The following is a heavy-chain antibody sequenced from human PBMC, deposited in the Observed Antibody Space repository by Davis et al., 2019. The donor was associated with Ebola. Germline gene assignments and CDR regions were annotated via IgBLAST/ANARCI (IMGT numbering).Heavy chain of an antibody. CDR3: ASSTRMTTLFDY. Sequence: PSETLSLTCTVSGGSISSGDYYWSWIRQPPGKGLEWIGYIYYSGSTYYNPSLKSRVTISVDTSKNQFSLKLSSVTAADTAVYYCASSTRMTTLFDYWGQGTLVTVSS. J-gene: IGHJ4*02. CDR1: GGSISSGDYY. V-gene: IGHV4-30-4*01. D-gene: IGHD4-11*01. CDR2: IYYSGST.